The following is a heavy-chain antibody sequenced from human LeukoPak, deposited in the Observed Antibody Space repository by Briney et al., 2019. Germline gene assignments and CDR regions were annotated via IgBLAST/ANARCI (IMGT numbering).Heavy chain of an antibody. CDR3: VRDYDTLYGLDV. Sequence: GGSLRLSCAASGFTFSSYGMHWVRQAPGKGLEWVAVISYDGSNKYYADSVKGRFTISRDNSKNTLYLQMNSLRAEDTAVYYCVRDYDTLYGLDVWGQGTTLTVSS. V-gene: IGHV3-30*03. CDR2: ISYDGSNK. D-gene: IGHD3-22*01. CDR1: GFTFSSYG. J-gene: IGHJ6*02.